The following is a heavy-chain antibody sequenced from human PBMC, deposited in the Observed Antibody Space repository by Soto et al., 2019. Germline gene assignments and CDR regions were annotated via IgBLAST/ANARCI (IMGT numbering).Heavy chain of an antibody. D-gene: IGHD6-19*01. CDR2: ISGSGGST. CDR1: GFTFSTYA. Sequence: LRLSCAASGFTFSTYAMSWVRQAPGKGLEWVSAISGSGGSTYYADSVKGRFTISRDNSKNTLYLQMNSLRAEDTAVYYFAEDLDSSGWYRAFDIRGQGTMVATSS. V-gene: IGHV3-23*01. CDR3: AEDLDSSGWYRAFDI. J-gene: IGHJ3*02.